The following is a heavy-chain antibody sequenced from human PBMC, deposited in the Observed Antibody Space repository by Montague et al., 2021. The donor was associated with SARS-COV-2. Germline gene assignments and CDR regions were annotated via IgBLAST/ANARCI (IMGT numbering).Heavy chain of an antibody. J-gene: IGHJ6*03. CDR1: GFTFSSYS. V-gene: IGHV3-21*01. Sequence: SLRLSCAASGFTFSSYSMNWVRQAPGKGLEWVSSISSSSSYIYYXDSVKGRFTISRDNAKNPLYLQMNSLRAEDTAVYYCARDPHITIFGVVRDYYYYYYMDVWGKGTTVTVSS. D-gene: IGHD3-3*01. CDR2: ISSSSSYI. CDR3: ARDPHITIFGVVRDYYYYYYMDV.